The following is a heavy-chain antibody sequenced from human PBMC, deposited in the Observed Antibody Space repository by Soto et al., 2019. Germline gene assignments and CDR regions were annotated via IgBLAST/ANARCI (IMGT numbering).Heavy chain of an antibody. Sequence: SETLSLTCTVSGGSIRSFYWSWIRQPPGKGLEWIGNIYYSESTNYSPSLKSRVTMTIDMSKNQFSLKLRSVAAADTAVYYCARCTFPYGDFDYWGQGALVTVS. D-gene: IGHD4-17*01. CDR1: GGSIRSFY. CDR2: IYYSEST. V-gene: IGHV4-59*08. J-gene: IGHJ4*02. CDR3: ARCTFPYGDFDY.